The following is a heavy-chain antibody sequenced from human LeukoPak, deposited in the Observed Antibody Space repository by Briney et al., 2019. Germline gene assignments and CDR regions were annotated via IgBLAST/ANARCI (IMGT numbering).Heavy chain of an antibody. CDR2: ISSSSTYI. J-gene: IGHJ4*02. CDR1: GFPLSGYS. Sequence: GSLRLSFAASGFPLSGYSMNWVRQAPGKGLEWVSSISSSSTYIYYADSVKGRFTISRDNAKNSLYLQMNSLRAEDTAVYYCSSRGINYYDSGGYTYWGQGTLVTVSS. CDR3: SSRGINYYDSGGYTY. V-gene: IGHV3-21*01. D-gene: IGHD3-22*01.